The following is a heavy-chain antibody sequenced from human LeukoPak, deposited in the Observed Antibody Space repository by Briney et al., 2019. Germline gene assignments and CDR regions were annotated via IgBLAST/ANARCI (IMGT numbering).Heavy chain of an antibody. D-gene: IGHD3-22*01. V-gene: IGHV3-9*01. Sequence: GGSLRLSCAASGFTIEDYAMHWVRQAPGKGLEWVSGITWNSDNIEYADSVKGRFTISRDNAKNSLYLQMNSLRAEDTAVYYCARPIHYYDSSGHPMVGFDYWGQGTLVTVSS. J-gene: IGHJ4*02. CDR3: ARPIHYYDSSGHPMVGFDY. CDR2: ITWNSDNI. CDR1: GFTIEDYA.